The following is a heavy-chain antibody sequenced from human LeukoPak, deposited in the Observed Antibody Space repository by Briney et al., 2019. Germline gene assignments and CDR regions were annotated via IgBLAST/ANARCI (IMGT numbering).Heavy chain of an antibody. CDR3: ARRELTPRRYFDS. D-gene: IGHD4-23*01. V-gene: IGHV5-51*01. Sequence: GESLKISCKGFGYTFTNYWIGWVRQMPGKGLEWMGIIYPGDSDTRYSPSFQGQVSMSAGKSTRTAYLQWSSLKASDTAMYYCARRELTPRRYFDSWGQGTLVTVSS. CDR1: GYTFTNYW. CDR2: IYPGDSDT. J-gene: IGHJ4*02.